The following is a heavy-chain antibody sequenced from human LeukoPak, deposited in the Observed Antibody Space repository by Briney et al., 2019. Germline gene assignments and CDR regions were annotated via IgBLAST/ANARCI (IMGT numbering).Heavy chain of an antibody. CDR2: ISYDGSNK. V-gene: IGHV3-30*04. J-gene: IGHJ4*02. CDR3: ARGTDILCGPDY. Sequence: GRSLRLSCAASGFTFSSYAMHWVRQAPGKGLEWVAVISYDGSNKYYADSVKGRFTISRDNSKNTLYLQMNSLRAEDTAVYYCARGTDILCGPDYWGQGTLVTVSS. D-gene: IGHD3-9*01. CDR1: GFTFSSYA.